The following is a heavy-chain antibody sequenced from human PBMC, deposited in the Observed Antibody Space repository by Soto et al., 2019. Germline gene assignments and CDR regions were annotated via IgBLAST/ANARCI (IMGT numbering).Heavy chain of an antibody. Sequence: PSETLSLTCSVSGGSISNYFWSWIRQPPGKGLEWIGYIYYTGNTNFNPSLKSRVTMSVDTSKNQFSLRLSSVTAADTAVYHCARGVFWSGSQIYYLDYWGQGSPVTVSS. CDR3: ARGVFWSGSQIYYLDY. D-gene: IGHD3-3*01. J-gene: IGHJ4*02. CDR2: IYYTGNT. V-gene: IGHV4-59*01. CDR1: GGSISNYF.